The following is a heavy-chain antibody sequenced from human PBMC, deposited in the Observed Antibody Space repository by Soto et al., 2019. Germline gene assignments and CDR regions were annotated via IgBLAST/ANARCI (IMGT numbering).Heavy chain of an antibody. V-gene: IGHV3-23*01. CDR1: GFTFSSYA. J-gene: IGHJ4*02. Sequence: DVQLLESGGGLVQPGGSLRLSCAAFGFTFSSYAMSWVRQAPGKGLEWVSTINESGGGTYYADAVKGRFTVSRDNSKNTLYLQMNGLRSEDTALYYCAKLSGTAHYWGQGTLVTVSS. D-gene: IGHD1-7*01. CDR2: INESGGGT. CDR3: AKLSGTAHY.